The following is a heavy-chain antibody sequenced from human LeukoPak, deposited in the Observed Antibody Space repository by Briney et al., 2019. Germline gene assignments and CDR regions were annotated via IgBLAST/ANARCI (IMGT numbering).Heavy chain of an antibody. V-gene: IGHV3-21*01. CDR2: ISSSSSYI. D-gene: IGHD2-8*02. CDR3: ARRGALTGGFDI. Sequence: GGSLRLSCAGSGFTFSSYSVNWVRQAPGKGLEWVSSISSSSSYIYYADSVKGRFTISRDNAKNSLYLQMNSLRAEDTAVYYCARRGALTGGFDIWGQGTVVTVSS. J-gene: IGHJ3*02. CDR1: GFTFSSYS.